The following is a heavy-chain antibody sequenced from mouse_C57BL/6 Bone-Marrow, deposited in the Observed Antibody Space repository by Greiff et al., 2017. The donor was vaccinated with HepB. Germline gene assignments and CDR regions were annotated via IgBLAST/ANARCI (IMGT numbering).Heavy chain of an antibody. CDR1: GYTFTSYW. J-gene: IGHJ1*03. D-gene: IGHD1-1*01. CDR3: ATYYGRPCYFDV. Sequence: QVQLQQPGAELVKPGASVKLSCKASGYTFTSYWMQWVKQRPGQGLEWIGEIDPSDSYTNYNQKFKGKATLTVDTSSSTAYMQLSSLTSEDSAVYFCATYYGRPCYFDVWGTGTTVTVSS. CDR2: IDPSDSYT. V-gene: IGHV1-50*01.